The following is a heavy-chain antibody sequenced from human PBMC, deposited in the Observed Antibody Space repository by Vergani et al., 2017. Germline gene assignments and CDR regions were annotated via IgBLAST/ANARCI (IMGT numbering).Heavy chain of an antibody. V-gene: IGHV1-2*02. D-gene: IGHD1-14*01. Sequence: QVQLVQSGAEMKKPGASVKVSCKASGYTFTGYYMHWVRQAPGQGLEWMGWINPNSGGTNYAQKFQGRVTMTRDTSISTAYMELSRLRSDDTAVYYCASSNWNHVRPIYAFDIWGQGTMVTVSS. J-gene: IGHJ3*02. CDR3: ASSNWNHVRPIYAFDI. CDR2: INPNSGGT. CDR1: GYTFTGYY.